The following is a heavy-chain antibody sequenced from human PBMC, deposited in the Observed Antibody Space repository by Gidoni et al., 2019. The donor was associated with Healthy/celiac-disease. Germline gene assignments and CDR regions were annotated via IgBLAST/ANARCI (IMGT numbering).Heavy chain of an antibody. CDR3: ARGRLYFDL. J-gene: IGHJ2*01. CDR2: INPNSRNT. Sequence: QVQLVQSGAEVKQPGASVKVSCKASGYTFTSYDLNWVRHATGQGLEWMGWINPNSRNTGHARKFQGRVTMTRNSAISTAYMELGSRRSEDKAVYYCARGRLYFDLWGRGTLVTVSS. CDR1: GYTFTSYD. V-gene: IGHV1-8*01. D-gene: IGHD3-16*01.